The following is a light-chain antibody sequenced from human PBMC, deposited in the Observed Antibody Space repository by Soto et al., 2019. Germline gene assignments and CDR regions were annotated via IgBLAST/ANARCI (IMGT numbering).Light chain of an antibody. Sequence: EIVMTQSPATLSVSPGERATLSCRASQSVSSNLAWYQQQPGQAPRLLIYGASTRATGIPASFSGSGSGTEFTLTISSLQSEDFAVYYCQQYNKWPPWTFGQGTKVEIK. J-gene: IGKJ1*01. CDR1: QSVSSN. V-gene: IGKV3-15*01. CDR2: GAS. CDR3: QQYNKWPPWT.